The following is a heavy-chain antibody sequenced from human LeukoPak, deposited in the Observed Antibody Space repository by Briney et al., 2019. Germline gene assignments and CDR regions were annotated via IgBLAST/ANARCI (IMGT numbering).Heavy chain of an antibody. D-gene: IGHD3-22*01. CDR2: IYYSGSA. Sequence: SETLSLTCTVSGGSVSSGSYYWSWIRQPPGKGLEWIAFIYYSGSANYNPSHKSRVTISVDTSKNQFSLKLSSVTTADTAVYYCARGRDYYDTSAGYWGQGTLVTVSS. V-gene: IGHV4-61*01. J-gene: IGHJ4*02. CDR3: ARGRDYYDTSAGY. CDR1: GGSVSSGSYY.